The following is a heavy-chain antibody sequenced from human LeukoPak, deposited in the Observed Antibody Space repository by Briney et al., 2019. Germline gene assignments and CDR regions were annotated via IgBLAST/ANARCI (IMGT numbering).Heavy chain of an antibody. CDR1: GFTFDDYA. CDR2: ISWNSGSI. J-gene: IGHJ5*02. V-gene: IGHV3-9*01. Sequence: HPGRSLRLSCAASGFTFDDYAMHWVRQAPGKGLEWVSGISWNSGSIGYADSVKGRFTVSRDNTNNILYLQMNSLRVEDTAVYYCAKILGQQLVTIDRWGQGTLVTVSS. D-gene: IGHD6-13*01. CDR3: AKILGQQLVTIDR.